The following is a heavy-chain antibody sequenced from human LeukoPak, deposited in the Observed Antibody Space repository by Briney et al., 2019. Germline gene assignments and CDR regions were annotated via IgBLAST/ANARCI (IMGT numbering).Heavy chain of an antibody. CDR2: ISSTGGTI. Sequence: GGSLRLSCAASGFTFRNYLMNWVRQAPGKGLEWVSFISSTGGTIYYADSVKGRFTVSRDNGKNSLLLQMNSLRAEDTALYYCARDSGKYSGSQTPNYYYMDVWGKGTTVTVSS. CDR3: ARDSGKYSGSQTPNYYYMDV. CDR1: GFTFRNYL. V-gene: IGHV3-48*01. J-gene: IGHJ6*03. D-gene: IGHD1-26*01.